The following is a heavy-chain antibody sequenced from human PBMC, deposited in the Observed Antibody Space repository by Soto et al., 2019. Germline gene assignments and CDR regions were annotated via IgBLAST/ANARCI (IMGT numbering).Heavy chain of an antibody. Sequence: QVQLVQSGAEVKKPGASVKVSCKASGYTFTSYYMHWVRQTPGQGLEWMGILNPSGGSTSYEQKFQGRVTMTRDTSTSTVYIELSSLRSEDTAVYYCARVRCSGGSCYDAFDICGQGTMVTVSS. V-gene: IGHV1-46*03. CDR2: LNPSGGST. CDR3: ARVRCSGGSCYDAFDI. CDR1: GYTFTSYY. J-gene: IGHJ3*02. D-gene: IGHD2-15*01.